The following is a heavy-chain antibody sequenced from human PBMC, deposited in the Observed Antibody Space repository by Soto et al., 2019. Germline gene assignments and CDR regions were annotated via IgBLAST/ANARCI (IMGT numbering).Heavy chain of an antibody. Sequence: ACNASGYTFASAGLRWLRPAPEQGLEWIGWISAYNGNTYYAQKLQGRVTMTADTSTSTAYMELRSLRSDDTAVYYCARWVVGATPFDDWGQGDLVTVSS. CDR2: ISAYNGNT. D-gene: IGHD1-26*01. V-gene: IGHV1-18*01. CDR1: GYTFASAG. CDR3: ARWVVGATPFDD. J-gene: IGHJ4*02.